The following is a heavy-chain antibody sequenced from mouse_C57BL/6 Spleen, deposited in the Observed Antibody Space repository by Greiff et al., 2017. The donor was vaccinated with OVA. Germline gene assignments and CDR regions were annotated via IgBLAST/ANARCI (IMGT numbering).Heavy chain of an antibody. Sequence: QVQLQQPGAELVMPGASVKLSCKASGYTFTSYWMHWVKQRPGQGLEWIGEIDPSDSYTNYNQKFKGKSTLTVDKSSSTAYMQLSSLTSEDSAVYYCARLPRDLSYAMDYWGQGTSVTVSS. CDR1: GYTFTSYW. CDR3: ARLPRDLSYAMDY. D-gene: IGHD6-1*01. CDR2: IDPSDSYT. J-gene: IGHJ4*01. V-gene: IGHV1-69*01.